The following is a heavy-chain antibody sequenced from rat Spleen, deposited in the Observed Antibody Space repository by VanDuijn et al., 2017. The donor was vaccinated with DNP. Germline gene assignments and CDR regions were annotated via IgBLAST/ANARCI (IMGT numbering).Heavy chain of an antibody. J-gene: IGHJ4*01. CDR2: IQSGGST. CDR1: GFSLTSYY. Sequence: QVQLKETGPGLVQPTQTLSITCTVSGFSLTSYYMQWVRQTPGKGLEWMGRIQSGGSTYYNSGLKSRLRISRDTSKSQVFLKMNSLQTEDTAMYFCARYYGYNYYAMDAWGQGTSVTVSS. D-gene: IGHD1-9*01. CDR3: ARYYGYNYYAMDA. V-gene: IGHV2-27*01.